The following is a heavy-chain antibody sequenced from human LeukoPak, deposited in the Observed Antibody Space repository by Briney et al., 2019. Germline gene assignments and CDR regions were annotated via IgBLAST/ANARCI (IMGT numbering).Heavy chain of an antibody. Sequence: ASVTVSCKASGYTFSGYYLHWVRQAPGQGLEWMGWINPNSDGTNCAQKFQGRVTMTRDTSISTAYMELSRVRSDDTAVYYCARLAATQIGNFDYWGQGTLVTVSS. V-gene: IGHV1-2*02. CDR2: INPNSDGT. J-gene: IGHJ4*02. D-gene: IGHD6-25*01. CDR1: GYTFSGYY. CDR3: ARLAATQIGNFDY.